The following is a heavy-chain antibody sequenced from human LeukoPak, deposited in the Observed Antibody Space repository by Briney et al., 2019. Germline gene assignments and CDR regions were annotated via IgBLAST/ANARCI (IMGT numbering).Heavy chain of an antibody. CDR2: INSNSGGT. CDR1: GYTFTAYY. V-gene: IGHV1-2*02. CDR3: ARDDGGKRDGLAV. D-gene: IGHD4-23*01. Sequence: ASVKVSYKPSGYTFTAYYMLLLLQTPGQGLEWMGWINSNSGGTNYAQKFQGRVTMTRDTSISTAYMELSRLRSDDTAVYFCARDDGGKRDGLAVWGQGTTVTVSS. J-gene: IGHJ6*02.